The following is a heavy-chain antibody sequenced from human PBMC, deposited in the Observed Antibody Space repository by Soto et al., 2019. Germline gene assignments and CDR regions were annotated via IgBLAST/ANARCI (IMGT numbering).Heavy chain of an antibody. J-gene: IGHJ5*02. V-gene: IGHV4-38-2*01. CDR3: ARVSVTNWFDP. Sequence: PSETLSLTCAVSGYSISSGYYWGWIRQPPGKGLEWIGSFYHSGSTYYNPSLKSRVTISVDTSKNQFSLKLSSVTAADTAVYYCARVSVTNWFDPWGQGTLVTVPQ. CDR2: FYHSGST. D-gene: IGHD4-4*01. CDR1: GYSISSGYY.